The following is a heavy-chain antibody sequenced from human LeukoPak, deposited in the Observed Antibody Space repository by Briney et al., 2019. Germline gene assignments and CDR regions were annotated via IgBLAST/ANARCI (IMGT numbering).Heavy chain of an antibody. CDR3: ARDRPVMITFGGVIIAAY. D-gene: IGHD3-16*02. Sequence: SVKVSCKASGYTFTSHGINWLRQAPGQGLEWMGWVSGYNGNTDYAQKFQGRVTMTTDRSTNTVYMELRSLRSDDTAVYYCARDRPVMITFGGVIIAAYWGQGTLVSVSS. V-gene: IGHV1-18*01. CDR2: VSGYNGNT. CDR1: GYTFTSHG. J-gene: IGHJ4*02.